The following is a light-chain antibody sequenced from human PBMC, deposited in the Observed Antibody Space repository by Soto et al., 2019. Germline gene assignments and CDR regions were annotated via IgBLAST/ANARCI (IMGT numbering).Light chain of an antibody. CDR3: QQSYRIPYN. CDR2: GAL. V-gene: IGKV1-39*01. CDR1: ADILDY. J-gene: IGKJ5*01. Sequence: DGEMTQSPSSLSASVDDRVTLTCRPSADILDYLNWYKKNAGKAPKLVIYGALTLQRRVQSRFSGSGSETEFTLAISSLQPEDFATYYCQQSYRIPYNFGQGTRLEIK.